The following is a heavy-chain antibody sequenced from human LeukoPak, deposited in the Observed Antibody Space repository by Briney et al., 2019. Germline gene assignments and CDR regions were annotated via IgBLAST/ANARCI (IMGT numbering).Heavy chain of an antibody. V-gene: IGHV4-34*01. D-gene: IGHD4-17*01. J-gene: IGHJ5*02. CDR2: INHSGST. CDR1: GGSFSGYC. Sequence: SETLSLTCAVYGGSFSGYCWSWIRQPPGKGLEWIGEINHSGSTNYNPSLKSRVTISVDTSKNQFSLKLSSVTAADTAVYYCARKVTTTFVGWFDPWGQGTLVTVSS. CDR3: ARKVTTTFVGWFDP.